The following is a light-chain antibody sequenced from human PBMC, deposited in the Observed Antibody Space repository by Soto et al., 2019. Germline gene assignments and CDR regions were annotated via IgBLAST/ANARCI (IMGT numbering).Light chain of an antibody. CDR3: HQYADSPRT. V-gene: IGKV3-20*01. Sequence: EIVLTQSPGTLSLSPGERATLSCRASQSVGKNFVAWYQQKPGQAPRFLLYGASTRATGIPDRFSGSGSGTDFTLTINRLEAEDLAVYYCHQYADSPRTFGQGTKVEI. CDR2: GAS. J-gene: IGKJ1*01. CDR1: QSVGKNF.